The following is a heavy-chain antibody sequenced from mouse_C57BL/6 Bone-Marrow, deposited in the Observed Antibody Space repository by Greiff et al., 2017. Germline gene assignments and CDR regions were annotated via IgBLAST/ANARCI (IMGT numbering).Heavy chain of an antibody. CDR1: GYTFTDYE. CDR3: TVTTVDARSWGY. CDR2: IDPETGGT. J-gene: IGHJ2*01. Sequence: VQLMESGAELVRPGASVTLSCKASGYTFTDYEMHWVKQTPGHGLEWIGAIDPETGGTAYNEKFKGKATLTADKSSSTAYMELRSLTSEDSAVYYCTVTTVDARSWGYWGQGTTLTVSS. V-gene: IGHV1-15*01. D-gene: IGHD1-1*01.